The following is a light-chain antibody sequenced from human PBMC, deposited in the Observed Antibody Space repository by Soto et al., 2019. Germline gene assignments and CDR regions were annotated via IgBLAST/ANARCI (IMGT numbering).Light chain of an antibody. J-gene: IGKJ5*01. Sequence: EIVMTQSPATLFVSPGERATLSCGASQSVSSNLAWYQQKPGQAPRLLIYGASIRAAGIPARFSASGSVTDFTLTISDVQPEDVAVYHGQQRSNWPSITFGQGTRLE. CDR3: QQRSNWPSIT. V-gene: IGKV3D-15*03. CDR1: QSVSSN. CDR2: GAS.